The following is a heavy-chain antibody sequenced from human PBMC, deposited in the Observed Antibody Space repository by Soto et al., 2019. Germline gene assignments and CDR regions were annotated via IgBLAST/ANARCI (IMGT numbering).Heavy chain of an antibody. D-gene: IGHD2-2*01. V-gene: IGHV4-4*07. CDR3: ARGPYCSSTSCYFGYYGMDV. CDR2: IYTSGST. Sequence: SETLSLTCTVSGGSISSYYWSWIRQPAGKGLEWIGRIYTSGSTNYNPSLKSRVTMSVDTSKNQFSLKLSSVTAADTAVYYCARGPYCSSTSCYFGYYGMDVWGQGTTVTVSS. CDR1: GGSISSYY. J-gene: IGHJ6*02.